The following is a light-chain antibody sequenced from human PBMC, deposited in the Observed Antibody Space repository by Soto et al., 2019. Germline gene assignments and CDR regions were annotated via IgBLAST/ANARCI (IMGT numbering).Light chain of an antibody. CDR2: GNT. J-gene: IGLJ1*01. V-gene: IGLV1-40*01. Sequence: QSVLTQPPSVSGAPGQRVTISCTGSSSNIGAGYVVHWYQQLPGKAPKLLIYGNTNRPSGVPDRFSGSKSGTSASLAITGLQAEDEADYYCQTFDSSQSAPYVFGTWTKLTFL. CDR1: SSNIGAGYV. CDR3: QTFDSSQSAPYV.